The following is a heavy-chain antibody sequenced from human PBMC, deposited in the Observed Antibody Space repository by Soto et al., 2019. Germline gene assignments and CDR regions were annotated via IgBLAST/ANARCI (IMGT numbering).Heavy chain of an antibody. V-gene: IGHV4-39*07. Sequence: SETLSLTCTVSGGSISSGSSYWGWIRQPPGKGLEWIGKINYSGNSNYNPSLRGRVSISVDTSKNQFSLKLSSVTAADTVVYYCASDTFDTLSYFAYWGQGTLVPVSS. CDR1: GGSISSGSSY. D-gene: IGHD3-9*01. CDR2: INYSGNS. J-gene: IGHJ4*02. CDR3: ASDTFDTLSYFAY.